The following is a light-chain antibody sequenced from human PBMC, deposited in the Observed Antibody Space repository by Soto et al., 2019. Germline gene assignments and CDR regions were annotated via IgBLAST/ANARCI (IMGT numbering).Light chain of an antibody. CDR2: AAS. J-gene: IGKJ5*01. CDR1: QTIYSN. CDR3: QQTYSSLPIT. V-gene: IGKV1-39*01. Sequence: DIQMTQSPSSLSASVGDRVTITFRASQTIYSNLNWYQQKPGKAPNLLIYAASSLESGVPARFSGSGSGTHFTLTITGLQPEDFATYYCQQTYSSLPITFGQGTRLEI.